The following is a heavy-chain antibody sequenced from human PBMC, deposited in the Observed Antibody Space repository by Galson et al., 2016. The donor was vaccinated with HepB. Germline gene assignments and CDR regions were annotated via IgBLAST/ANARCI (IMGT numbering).Heavy chain of an antibody. V-gene: IGHV4-59*01. Sequence: LSLTCTVSGGSISPYYWSWIRQPPGKGLEWIGYIYYSGSTSYNPSLKSRVTISVDTSKNQFSLNLSSVTAADTAVYYCARGVGFYDNYYYMDVWGKGTTVTVSS. D-gene: IGHD5/OR15-5a*01. CDR3: ARGVGFYDNYYYMDV. CDR2: IYYSGST. J-gene: IGHJ6*03. CDR1: GGSISPYY.